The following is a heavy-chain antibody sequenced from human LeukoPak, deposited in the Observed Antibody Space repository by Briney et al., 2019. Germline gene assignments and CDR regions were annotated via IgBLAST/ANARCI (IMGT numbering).Heavy chain of an antibody. CDR3: ARGYYDHVWGRATDAFDI. CDR1: GGSISSGSYY. J-gene: IGHJ3*02. D-gene: IGHD3-16*01. CDR2: IYTSGST. Sequence: SETLSLTCTVSGGSISSGSYYWSWIRQPAGKGLEWIGRIYTSGSTNYNPSLKSRVTISVDTSKNQFSLKLSSVTAADTAVYYCARGYYDHVWGRATDAFDIWGQGTMVTVSS. V-gene: IGHV4-61*02.